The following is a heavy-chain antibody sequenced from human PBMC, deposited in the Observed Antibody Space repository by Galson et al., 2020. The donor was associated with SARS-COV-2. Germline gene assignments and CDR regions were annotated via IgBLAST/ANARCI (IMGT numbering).Heavy chain of an antibody. D-gene: IGHD3-3*01. CDR3: AREIFNRFGMDV. CDR1: GFTFSRYS. V-gene: IGHV3-21*01. J-gene: IGHJ6*02. CDR2: ISNSGSYI. Sequence: GGSLRLSCAASGFTFSRYSMNWVRQAPGKGLEWVSSISNSGSYIYYADSVKGRFTISRDNAKNSLYLQMNSLRAEDTAVYYCAREIFNRFGMDVWGQGTTVTVSS.